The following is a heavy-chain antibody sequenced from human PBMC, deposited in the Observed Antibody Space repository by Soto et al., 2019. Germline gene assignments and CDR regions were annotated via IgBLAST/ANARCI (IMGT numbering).Heavy chain of an antibody. CDR3: ARQIYDSDTGPNFQYHFDS. V-gene: IGHV5-10-1*01. D-gene: IGHD3-22*01. J-gene: IGHJ4*02. CDR1: GYSFAGYW. Sequence: PGESLKISCKGSGYSFAGYWITWVRQKPGKGLEWMGRIDPSDSQTYYSPSFRGRVTISATKSITTVFLQWSSLRASDTAMYYCARQIYDSDTGPNFQYHFDSWGQGTPVTVSS. CDR2: IDPSDSQT.